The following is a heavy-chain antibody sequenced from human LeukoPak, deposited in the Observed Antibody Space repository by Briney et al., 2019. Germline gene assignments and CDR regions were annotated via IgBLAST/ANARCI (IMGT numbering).Heavy chain of an antibody. Sequence: GGSLRLSCAASGFTFSSFWMGWVRQAPGRGLGGGASIKNDESEIHYVDSVKGRFTISRDNAKNSLYLQMNRLRAEDTAVYFCVRVTTNGYLDYWGQGSLVTVSS. CDR3: VRVTTNGYLDY. V-gene: IGHV3-7*04. D-gene: IGHD1-1*01. CDR1: GFTFSSFW. J-gene: IGHJ4*02. CDR2: IKNDESEI.